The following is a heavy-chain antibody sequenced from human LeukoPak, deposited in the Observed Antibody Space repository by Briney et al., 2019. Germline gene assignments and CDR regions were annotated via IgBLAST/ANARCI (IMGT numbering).Heavy chain of an antibody. V-gene: IGHV3-49*04. CDR3: TRAGGSAATWPYYYYMDV. D-gene: IGHD1-26*01. CDR1: GFTFGDYA. J-gene: IGHJ6*03. Sequence: GRSLRLSCTASGFTFGDYAMSWVRQAPGKGLEWVGFIRSKAYGGTTEYAASVKGRFTISRDDSKSIAYLQMNSLKTEDTAVYYCTRAGGSAATWPYYYYMDVWGKGTTVTVSS. CDR2: IRSKAYGGTT.